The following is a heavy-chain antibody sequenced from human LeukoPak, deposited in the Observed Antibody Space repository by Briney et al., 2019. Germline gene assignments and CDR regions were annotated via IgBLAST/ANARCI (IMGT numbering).Heavy chain of an antibody. CDR3: ARGRGYSYGFCWFDP. D-gene: IGHD5-18*01. CDR2: INHSGST. J-gene: IGHJ5*02. V-gene: IGHV4-34*01. CDR1: GGSFSGYY. Sequence: KPSETLSLTCAVYGGSFSGYYWSWIRQPPGKGLEWIGEINHSGSTNYNPSLKSRVTISVDTSKNQFPLKLSSVTAADTAVYYCARGRGYSYGFCWFDPWGQGTLVTVSS.